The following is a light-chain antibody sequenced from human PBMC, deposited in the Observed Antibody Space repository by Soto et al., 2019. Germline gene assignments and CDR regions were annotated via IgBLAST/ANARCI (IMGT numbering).Light chain of an antibody. CDR2: GAS. CDR3: QQYNNWPRT. V-gene: IGKV3-15*01. CDR1: QSVSSN. Sequence: EIVMTQSPATLSVSPGERATLSWRASQSVSSNLAWYQQKPGQAPRLLIYGASTRATGIPARFSGSGSGTEFTLTISSLQSEDFAVYYCQQYNNWPRTFGQGTRLENK. J-gene: IGKJ5*01.